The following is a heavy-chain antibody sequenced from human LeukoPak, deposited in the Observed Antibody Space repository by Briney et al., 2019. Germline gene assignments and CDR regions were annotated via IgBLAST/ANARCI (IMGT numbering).Heavy chain of an antibody. CDR1: GASFSSGDQY. Sequence: SETLSLTCTVSGASFSSGDQYWNWIRQSPGKGLEWIGSIHPSGRLYNNPSLESRVTISVDTSKNQFSLKLSSVTAADAAVYYCARRTSTVVAGTYYYYYMDVWGKGTTVTVSS. J-gene: IGHJ6*03. CDR3: ARRTSTVVAGTYYYYYMDV. D-gene: IGHD6-19*01. V-gene: IGHV4-30-4*08. CDR2: IHPSGRL.